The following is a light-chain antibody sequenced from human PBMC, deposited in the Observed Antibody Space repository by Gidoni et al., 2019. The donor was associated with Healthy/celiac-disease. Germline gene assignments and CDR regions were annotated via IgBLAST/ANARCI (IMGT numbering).Light chain of an antibody. CDR1: QSVSSSY. V-gene: IGKV3-20*01. J-gene: IGKJ5*01. Sequence: ETVLTQSPGTLPLSPGERATLSCRASQSVSSSYLAWYQQKPGQAPRLLLYGASSRAPGIPDRFSGSGSGTDFTLTISRLEPEDFAVYYCQQYGSSPPITFGQGTRLEIK. CDR2: GAS. CDR3: QQYGSSPPIT.